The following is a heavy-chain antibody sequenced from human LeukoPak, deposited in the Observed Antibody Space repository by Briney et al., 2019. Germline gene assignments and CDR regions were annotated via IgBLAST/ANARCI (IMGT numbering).Heavy chain of an antibody. V-gene: IGHV4-30-4*08. J-gene: IGHJ4*02. CDR2: ISYSGTP. Sequence: SQTLSLTCNVSGGSINTANYYWTWIRQPPGKGLEWIGYISYSGTPYYNPSLNSRVTISLDTSKNQFSLILNSVTAADTAMYYCARDRYGDFEDYWGQGTLLTVSS. D-gene: IGHD4-17*01. CDR3: ARDRYGDFEDY. CDR1: GGSINTANYY.